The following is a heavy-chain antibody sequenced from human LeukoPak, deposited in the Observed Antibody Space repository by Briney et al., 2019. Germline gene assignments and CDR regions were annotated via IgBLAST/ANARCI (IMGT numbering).Heavy chain of an antibody. Sequence: GGSLRLSCAASGFTFSSYWMSWVRQAPGKGLEWVANIKQDGSEKYYVDSVKGRFTISRDNAKNSLYLQMNSLRAEDTAVYCCARLKTTVTTSPIFDYWGQGTLVTVSS. CDR1: GFTFSSYW. CDR2: IKQDGSEK. V-gene: IGHV3-7*01. D-gene: IGHD4-17*01. CDR3: ARLKTTVTTSPIFDY. J-gene: IGHJ4*02.